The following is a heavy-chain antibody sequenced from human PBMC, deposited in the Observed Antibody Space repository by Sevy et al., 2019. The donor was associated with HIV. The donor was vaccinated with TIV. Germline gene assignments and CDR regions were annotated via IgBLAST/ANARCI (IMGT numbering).Heavy chain of an antibody. CDR2: IHYTGGT. D-gene: IGHD5-12*01. Sequence: SETLSLTCTVSGGSLSSSDSYWSWIRQPPGKGLEWLGYIHYTGGTYYNPFLKSRVAMSVDTSEEQFSLRLSSLTAADTALYYCANKRGYSHGPFDYWGQGILVTVSS. CDR3: ANKRGYSHGPFDY. J-gene: IGHJ4*02. CDR1: GGSLSSSDSY. V-gene: IGHV4-30-4*01.